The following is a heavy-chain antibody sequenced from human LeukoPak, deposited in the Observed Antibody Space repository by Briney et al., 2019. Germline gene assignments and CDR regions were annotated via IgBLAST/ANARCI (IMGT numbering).Heavy chain of an antibody. D-gene: IGHD3-22*01. CDR2: IIPILGIA. J-gene: IGHJ5*02. CDR3: AKGLDVRYDSSGHYSNWFDP. V-gene: IGHV1-69*04. CDR1: GGTFSSYA. Sequence: ASVKVSCKASGGTFSSYAISWVRQAPGQGLEWMGRIIPILGIANYAQKFQGRVTITADKSTSTAYMELSSLRAEDTAVYYCAKGLDVRYDSSGHYSNWFDPWGQGTLVTVSS.